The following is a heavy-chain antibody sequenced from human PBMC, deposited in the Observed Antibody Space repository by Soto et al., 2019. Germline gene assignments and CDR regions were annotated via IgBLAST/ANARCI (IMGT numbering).Heavy chain of an antibody. J-gene: IGHJ6*03. Sequence: GGSLRLSCAASGFTFSSYSMNWVRQAPGKGLEWVSYISSSSSTIYYADSVKGRFTISRDNAKNSLYLQMNSLRAEDTAVYYCARAPRGARPASYYYMDVWGKGTTVTVSS. D-gene: IGHD3-16*01. V-gene: IGHV3-48*01. CDR2: ISSSSSTI. CDR1: GFTFSSYS. CDR3: ARAPRGARPASYYYMDV.